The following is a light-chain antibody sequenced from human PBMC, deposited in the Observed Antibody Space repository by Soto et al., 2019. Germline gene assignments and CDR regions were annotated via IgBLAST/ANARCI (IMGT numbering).Light chain of an antibody. CDR2: GAS. Sequence: EIVLRQSPATLSLSPGKRATVSCRSSQSVISSYLAWYQQKPGQAPRLLIYGASSRATGIPERFSGGGSGTDFTLTISRLEPEDFAVYYCHQYGYLGTFGQGTKVDIK. J-gene: IGKJ1*01. CDR3: HQYGYLGT. CDR1: QSVISSY. V-gene: IGKV3-20*01.